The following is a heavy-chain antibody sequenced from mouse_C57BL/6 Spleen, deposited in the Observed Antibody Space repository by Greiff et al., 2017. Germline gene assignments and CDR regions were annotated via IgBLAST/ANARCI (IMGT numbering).Heavy chain of an antibody. CDR3: ARAGGRRTD. V-gene: IGHV1-54*01. Sequence: QVQLQQSGAELVRPGTSVKVSCKASGYAFTNYLIEWVKQRPGQGLEWIGVINPGSGGTNYNEKFKGKATLTADTSSSTAYMQLSSLTSEDSAVYFWARAGGRRTDGGQGTTLTVSA. J-gene: IGHJ2*01. D-gene: IGHD1-1*01. CDR1: GYAFTNYL. CDR2: INPGSGGT.